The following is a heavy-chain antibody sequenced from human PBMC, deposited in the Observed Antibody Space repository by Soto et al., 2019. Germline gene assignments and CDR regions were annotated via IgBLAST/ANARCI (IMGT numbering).Heavy chain of an antibody. Sequence: QVQLVQSGAEVKKPGASVKVSCKASVYTFTSYDINWVRQATGQGLELMVWMNPNRGNTGYAQKFQCRVSMTRNTSISTDYMELSSRRSEDTAVYYCARGSYPYYDVWSVYYTPFDYWGQGTLVPVSS. CDR1: VYTFTSYD. V-gene: IGHV1-8*01. CDR3: ARGSYPYYDVWSVYYTPFDY. D-gene: IGHD3-3*01. CDR2: MNPNRGNT. J-gene: IGHJ4*02.